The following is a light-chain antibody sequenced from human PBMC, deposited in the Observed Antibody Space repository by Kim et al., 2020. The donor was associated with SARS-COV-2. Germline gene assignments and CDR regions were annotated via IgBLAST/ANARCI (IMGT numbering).Light chain of an antibody. CDR2: DAT. V-gene: IGKV1-33*01. Sequence: DIQMTQSPSSLSASVGDTVTITCQASQDITNHLNWYQQKPGKAPKLLIYDATDLEIGVPARFSGSGSGTDFTFTIHSLQPDDIATYYCQHYDLPITFGQRTRLEIK. CDR3: QHYDLPIT. CDR1: QDITNH. J-gene: IGKJ5*01.